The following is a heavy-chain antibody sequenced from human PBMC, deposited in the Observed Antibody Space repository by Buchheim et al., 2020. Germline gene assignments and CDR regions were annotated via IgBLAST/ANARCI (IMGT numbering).Heavy chain of an antibody. D-gene: IGHD7-27*01. CDR1: GFTFSSYA. CDR3: ARDFRSWGPTGDPPFH. CDR2: ISYDGSNK. V-gene: IGHV3-30-3*01. J-gene: IGHJ4*02. Sequence: QVQLVESGGGVVQPGRSLRLSCAASGFTFSSYAMHWVRQAPGKGLEWVAVISYDGSNKYYADSVKGRFTISRDNSKNTLYLQMNSLRAEDTAVYYCARDFRSWGPTGDPPFHWGQGTL.